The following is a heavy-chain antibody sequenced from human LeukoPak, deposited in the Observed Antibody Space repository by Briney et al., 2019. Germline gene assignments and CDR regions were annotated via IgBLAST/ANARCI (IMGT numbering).Heavy chain of an antibody. CDR2: ISGSGGST. J-gene: IGHJ5*02. V-gene: IGHV3-23*01. D-gene: IGHD3-3*01. CDR3: AKLVPSDDFWSGYLGWFDP. CDR1: GFSFSSYA. Sequence: GGSLRLSCAASGFSFSSYAMSWVRQAPGKGLEWVSAISGSGGSTYYADSVKGRFTISRDNSKNTLYLQMNSLRAEDTAVYYCAKLVPSDDFWSGYLGWFDPWGQGTLVTVSS.